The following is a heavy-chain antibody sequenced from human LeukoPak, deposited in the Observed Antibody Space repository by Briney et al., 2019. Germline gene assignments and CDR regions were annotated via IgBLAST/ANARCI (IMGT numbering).Heavy chain of an antibody. J-gene: IGHJ6*03. Sequence: SETLSLTCTVSGYSISSGYYWGWIRQPPGKGLEWIGSGSTYYNPSLKSRVTISVDTSKNQFSLKLSSVTAADTAVYYCARAPSRVTAYMDVWGKGTTVTVSS. V-gene: IGHV4-38-2*02. CDR3: ARAPSRVTAYMDV. CDR1: GYSISSGYY. CDR2: SGST. D-gene: IGHD5-18*01.